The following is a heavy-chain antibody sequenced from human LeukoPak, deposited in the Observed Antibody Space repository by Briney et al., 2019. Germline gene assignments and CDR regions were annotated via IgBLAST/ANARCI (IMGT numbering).Heavy chain of an antibody. CDR1: GFTFGDYA. V-gene: IGHV3-49*04. Sequence: GGSLRLSCTASGFTFGDYAMSWVRQAPGKGLEWVGFIRSKAYGGTTEYAASVKGRFTISRDDSKSIVYLQMNSLKAEDTAVYYCTRAVSYSNVYYFDYWGQGTLVTVSS. CDR2: IRSKAYGGTT. J-gene: IGHJ4*02. D-gene: IGHD3-10*01. CDR3: TRAVSYSNVYYFDY.